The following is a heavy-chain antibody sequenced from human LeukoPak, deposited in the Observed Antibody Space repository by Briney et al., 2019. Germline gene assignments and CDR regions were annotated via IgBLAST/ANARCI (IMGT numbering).Heavy chain of an antibody. D-gene: IGHD5-12*01. CDR2: INHSGST. CDR3: AREVDIVATISGGFDY. Sequence: PSETLSLTCAVYGGSFSGYYWSWIRQPPGKGLEWIGEINHSGSTNYNPSLKSRVTISVDTSKNQFSLKLSSVTAADTAVYYCAREVDIVATISGGFDYWGQGTLVTVSS. V-gene: IGHV4-34*01. J-gene: IGHJ4*02. CDR1: GGSFSGYY.